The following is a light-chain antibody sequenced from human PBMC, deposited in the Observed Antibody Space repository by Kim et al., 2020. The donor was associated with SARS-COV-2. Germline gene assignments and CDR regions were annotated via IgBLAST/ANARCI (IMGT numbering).Light chain of an antibody. CDR2: NNN. CDR3: AAWDDTLKGV. CDR1: SSNIGRST. Sequence: PGQSVIIPFSGTSSNIGRSTVFWLQQLPGTAPKLLIHNNNERPSGIPDRFSGSKSGTSASLAISGLQSEDEGDYYCAAWDDTLKGVFGGGTQLTVL. V-gene: IGLV1-44*01. J-gene: IGLJ3*02.